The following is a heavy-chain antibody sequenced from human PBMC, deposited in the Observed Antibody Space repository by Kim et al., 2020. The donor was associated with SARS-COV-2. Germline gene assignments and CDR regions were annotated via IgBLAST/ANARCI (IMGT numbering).Heavy chain of an antibody. CDR1: GGTFSSYA. Sequence: SVKVSCKASGGTFSSYAISWVRQAPGQGLEWMGRIIPILGIANYAQKFQGRVTITADKSTSTAYMELSSLRSEDTAGYYFARETKGWGYGYLGQGTLVT. D-gene: IGHD7-27*01. V-gene: IGHV1-69*04. CDR3: ARETKGWGYGY. CDR2: IIPILGIA. J-gene: IGHJ4*02.